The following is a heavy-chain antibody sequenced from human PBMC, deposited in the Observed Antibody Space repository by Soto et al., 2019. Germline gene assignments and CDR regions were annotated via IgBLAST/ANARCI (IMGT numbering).Heavy chain of an antibody. CDR3: ARYTAMVHAFDI. CDR1: GGSFSGYY. Sequence: QVQLQQWGAGLLKPSETLSLTCAVYGGSFSGYYWSWIRQPPGKGLEWIGEINHSGSTNYNPSLQSRVTISVDTSKNQFSLKLSSVTAADTAVYYCARYTAMVHAFDIWGQGTMVTVSS. J-gene: IGHJ3*02. CDR2: INHSGST. D-gene: IGHD5-18*01. V-gene: IGHV4-34*01.